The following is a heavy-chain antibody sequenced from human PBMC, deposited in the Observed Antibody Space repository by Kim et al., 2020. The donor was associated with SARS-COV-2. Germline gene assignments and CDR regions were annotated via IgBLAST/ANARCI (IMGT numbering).Heavy chain of an antibody. CDR1: GFTFSNAW. CDR3: TTDEGGYYDYVWGSTGSNFDY. D-gene: IGHD3-16*01. V-gene: IGHV3-15*01. CDR2: IKSKTDGGTT. J-gene: IGHJ4*02. Sequence: GGSLRLSCAASGFTFSNAWMSWVRQAPGKGLEWVGRIKSKTDGGTTDYAAPVKGRFTISRDDSKNTLYLQMNSLKTEDTAVYYCTTDEGGYYDYVWGSTGSNFDYWGQGTLVTVSS.